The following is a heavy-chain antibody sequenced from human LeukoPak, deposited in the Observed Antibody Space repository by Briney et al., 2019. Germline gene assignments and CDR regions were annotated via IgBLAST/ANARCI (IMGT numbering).Heavy chain of an antibody. D-gene: IGHD3-22*01. CDR1: GFTFSSYE. CDR2: ISSSGSTI. CDR3: ARDGYDSSGYSNWFDP. Sequence: PGGSLRLSCAASGFTFSSYEMNWVRQALGKGLEWVSYISSSGSTIYYADSVKGRFTISRDNAKNSLYLQMNSLRAEDTAVYYCARDGYDSSGYSNWFDPWGQGTLVTVSS. J-gene: IGHJ5*02. V-gene: IGHV3-48*03.